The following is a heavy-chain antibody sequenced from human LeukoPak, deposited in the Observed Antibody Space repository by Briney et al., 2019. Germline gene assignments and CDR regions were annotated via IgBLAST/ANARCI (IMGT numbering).Heavy chain of an antibody. CDR2: ISAYNGNT. CDR1: GYTFTGYY. V-gene: IGHV1-18*04. CDR3: ARDGKGRYDFRENDY. Sequence: ASVKVSCKASGYTFTGYYMHWVRQAPGQGLEWLGWISAYNGNTDYAQKLQGRVTMTTETSTSTAYMELRSLRSDDTAVYYCARDGKGRYDFRENDYWGQGTLVTVSS. J-gene: IGHJ4*02. D-gene: IGHD3-3*01.